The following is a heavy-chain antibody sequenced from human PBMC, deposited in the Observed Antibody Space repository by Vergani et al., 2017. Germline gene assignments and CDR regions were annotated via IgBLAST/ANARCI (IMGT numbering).Heavy chain of an antibody. V-gene: IGHV1-46*01. CDR3: ARDPYSGSYGHAFDI. CDR1: GYTFTSYY. Sequence: QVQLVQSGAEVKKPGASVKVSCKASGYTFTSYYMHWVRQAPGQGLEWMGIINPSGGSTSYAQKFQGRVTMTRDTSTSTVYMELSSLRSEDTAVYYCARDPYSGSYGHAFDIWGQGTMVTVSS. D-gene: IGHD1-26*01. CDR2: INPSGGST. J-gene: IGHJ3*02.